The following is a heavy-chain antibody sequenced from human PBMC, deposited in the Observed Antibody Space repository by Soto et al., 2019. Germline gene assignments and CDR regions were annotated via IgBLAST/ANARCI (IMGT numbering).Heavy chain of an antibody. CDR2: ISSNGGST. CDR1: GFTFSSYA. CDR3: ARQWLDSYYFDS. Sequence: EVQLVESGGGLVQPGGSLRLSCAASGFTFSSYAMHWVRQAPGKGLAYVSAISSNGGSTYYANSVKGRFTISRDNSKNTRYLQMGSLRAEDMAVYYCARQWLDSYYFDSWGQGTLVTVSS. J-gene: IGHJ4*02. V-gene: IGHV3-64*01. D-gene: IGHD6-19*01.